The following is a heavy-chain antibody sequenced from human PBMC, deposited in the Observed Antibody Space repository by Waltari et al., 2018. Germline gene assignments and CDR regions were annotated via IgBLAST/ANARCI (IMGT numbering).Heavy chain of an antibody. J-gene: IGHJ4*02. Sequence: EVQLVESGGGLVQPGESLTLSCAASGFTFVDYAMHWVRQRPGKGLEWVSGITWDSDNIDYADSVRGRFSISRDNAQSILFLTMNSLKPEDTALYFCARDTGEYRVLDYWGQGTLVTVSS. CDR3: ARDTGEYRVLDY. CDR1: GFTFVDYA. D-gene: IGHD4-17*01. V-gene: IGHV3-9*01. CDR2: ITWDSDNI.